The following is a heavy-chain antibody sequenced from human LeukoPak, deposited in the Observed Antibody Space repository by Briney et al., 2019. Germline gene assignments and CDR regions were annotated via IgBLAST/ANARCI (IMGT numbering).Heavy chain of an antibody. V-gene: IGHV1-18*01. Sequence: ASVKVSCKASGYTFSSYGINWVRQAPGQGLEWMGWISGYNGNTNYAQKFQGRVTMTTDTSTSTAYMELRSLRSEDTAVYYCARGQLQNYYDSSGDSPPFDYWGQGTLVTVSS. D-gene: IGHD3-22*01. CDR1: GYTFSSYG. CDR3: ARGQLQNYYDSSGDSPPFDY. J-gene: IGHJ4*02. CDR2: ISGYNGNT.